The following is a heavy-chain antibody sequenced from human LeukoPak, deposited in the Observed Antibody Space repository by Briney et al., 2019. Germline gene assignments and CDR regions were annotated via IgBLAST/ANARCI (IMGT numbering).Heavy chain of an antibody. D-gene: IGHD1-14*01. CDR2: INPNSGGT. Sequence: GASVKVSCKASGYTFTDYYMDWVRQAPGQGLEWMGWINPNSGGTKYAQKFQGRVTITRDTSISTAYMELSRLRSDDTAVYYCAREEVSFDMWGQGTMVTVSS. V-gene: IGHV1-2*02. CDR3: AREEVSFDM. CDR1: GYTFTDYY. J-gene: IGHJ3*02.